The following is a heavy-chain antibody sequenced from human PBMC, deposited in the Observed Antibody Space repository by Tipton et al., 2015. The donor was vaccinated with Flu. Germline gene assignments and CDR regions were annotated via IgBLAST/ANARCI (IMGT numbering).Heavy chain of an antibody. V-gene: IGHV3-48*03. CDR1: GFTFSSYE. D-gene: IGHD4-17*01. J-gene: IGHJ3*02. CDR3: ARDLMYGDYVLGAFDI. Sequence: SLRLSCAASGFTFSSYEMNWVRQAPGKGLEWVSYISSSGSTIYYADSVKGRFTISRDNAKNSLYLQMNSLRAEDTAVYYCARDLMYGDYVLGAFDIWGQGTMVTVSS. CDR2: ISSSGSTI.